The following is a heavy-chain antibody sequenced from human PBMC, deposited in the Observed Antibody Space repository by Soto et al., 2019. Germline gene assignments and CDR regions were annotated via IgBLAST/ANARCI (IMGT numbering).Heavy chain of an antibody. V-gene: IGHV3-21*01. CDR2: ISSSSSYL. CDR3: AREEYYDSSGYYRTYFDY. J-gene: IGHJ4*02. CDR1: GFTFSSYS. Sequence: GGSLRLSCAASGFTFSSYSMNWVRQAPGKGLEWVSSISSSSSYLYYADSVKGRFPISRDNSKNSLYLQMNSLRAEDTAVYYCAREEYYDSSGYYRTYFDYWGQGTLVTVSS. D-gene: IGHD3-22*01.